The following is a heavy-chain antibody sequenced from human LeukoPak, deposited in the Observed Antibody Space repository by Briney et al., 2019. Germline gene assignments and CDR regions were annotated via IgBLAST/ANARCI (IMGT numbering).Heavy chain of an antibody. J-gene: IGHJ4*02. CDR3: ARDYCSSTSCLFDY. D-gene: IGHD2-2*01. CDR1: GYTFTGYH. CDR2: INPNSGDT. V-gene: IGHV1-2*06. Sequence: GASVKASCKTSGYTFTGYHMHWVRQAPGQGLEWMGRINPNSGDTNYAQKFQGRVTMTRDTSISTAYMELSRLTSDDTAMYYCARDYCSSTSCLFDYWGQGTLVTVSS.